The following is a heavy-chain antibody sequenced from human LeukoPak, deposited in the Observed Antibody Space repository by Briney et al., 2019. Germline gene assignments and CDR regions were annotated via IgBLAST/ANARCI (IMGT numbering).Heavy chain of an antibody. Sequence: ASVKVSCKASGGTFSSYAISWVRQAPGQGLEWMGGIIPIFGTANYAQKFQGRVTITTDESTSTAYMELSSLRSEDTAVYYCARSIPGQDYDFWSGYYFDYWGQGTLVTVSS. D-gene: IGHD3-3*01. V-gene: IGHV1-69*05. CDR2: IIPIFGTA. CDR3: ARSIPGQDYDFWSGYYFDY. CDR1: GGTFSSYA. J-gene: IGHJ4*02.